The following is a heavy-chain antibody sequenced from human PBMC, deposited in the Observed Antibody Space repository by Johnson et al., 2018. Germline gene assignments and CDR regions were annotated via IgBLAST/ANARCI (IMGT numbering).Heavy chain of an antibody. CDR2: MSSDGRTI. CDR1: GFTFSRYW. CDR3: ARERGCSVSYGDAFDI. V-gene: IGHV3-74*02. J-gene: IGHJ3*02. D-gene: IGHD5-18*01. Sequence: VQLVQSGGGSVQPGGSLRLSCVASGFTFSRYWMHWVRQAPGKGLVWVSRMSSDGRTIHYADSVKGRLTISRDNAKNTLYLQMNSLRADDTAVYYCARERGCSVSYGDAFDIWGQGTMVTVSS.